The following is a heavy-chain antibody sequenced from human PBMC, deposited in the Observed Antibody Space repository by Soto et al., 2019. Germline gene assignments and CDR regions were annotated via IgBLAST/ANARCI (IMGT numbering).Heavy chain of an antibody. J-gene: IGHJ4*02. CDR1: GFTFSTYS. Sequence: EVQLVESGGGLVKPGGSLRLSCAASGFTFSTYSMNWVRQAPGKGLEWVSSISSSSSYIYYVDSVKGRFTISRDNAKNSLYMQMNSLRAEDTAVYYCARGYYGERICEYWGQGTLVTVSS. CDR2: ISSSSSYI. D-gene: IGHD4-17*01. CDR3: ARGYYGERICEY. V-gene: IGHV3-21*01.